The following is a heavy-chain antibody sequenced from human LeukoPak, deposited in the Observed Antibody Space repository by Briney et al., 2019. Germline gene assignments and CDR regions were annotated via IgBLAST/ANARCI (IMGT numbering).Heavy chain of an antibody. CDR1: GFTFTNYW. CDR2: IKQDGSEK. J-gene: IGHJ4*02. D-gene: IGHD6-19*01. V-gene: IGHV3-7*01. CDR3: ARVQGSSGPGIFEY. Sequence: GGSLRLSCAASGFTFTNYWMGWARQAPGKGLEWVANIKQDGSEKYYVDSVKGRFTVSRDNAKSSLYLQMNSLRAEDTAVYYCARVQGSSGPGIFEYWGQGTLVTVSS.